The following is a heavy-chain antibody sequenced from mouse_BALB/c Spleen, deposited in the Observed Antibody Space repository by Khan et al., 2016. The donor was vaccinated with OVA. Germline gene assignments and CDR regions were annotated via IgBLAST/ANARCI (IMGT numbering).Heavy chain of an antibody. CDR3: ARVGYNGTMDS. CDR1: GYTFTNYG. V-gene: IGHV9-3-1*01. Sequence: QIQLVQSGPELKKPGETVKISCKASGYTFTNYGMNWVKQAPGKDLKWMGWINTYTGEPTYAADFKGRFAFSLETSASTAYLKINNLKNEDTVTYFCARVGYNGTMDSWGQGTSVTVSS. D-gene: IGHD4-1*01. J-gene: IGHJ4*01. CDR2: INTYTGEP.